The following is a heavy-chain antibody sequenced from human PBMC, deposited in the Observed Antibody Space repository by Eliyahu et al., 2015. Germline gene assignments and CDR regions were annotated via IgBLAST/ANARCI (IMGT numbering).Heavy chain of an antibody. J-gene: IGHJ3*02. CDR3: ARFPQYCSGGSCRKVDAFDI. CDR1: GYSFTSYW. D-gene: IGHD2-15*01. Sequence: QLVQSGAEVKKPGESLKISCKGSGYSFTSYWIGWVRQMPGKGLEWMGITYPGDSDTRYSPSFQGQVTISADKSISTAYLQWSSLKASDTAMYYCARFPQYCSGGSCRKVDAFDIWGQGTMVTVSS. V-gene: IGHV5-51*01. CDR2: TYPGDSDT.